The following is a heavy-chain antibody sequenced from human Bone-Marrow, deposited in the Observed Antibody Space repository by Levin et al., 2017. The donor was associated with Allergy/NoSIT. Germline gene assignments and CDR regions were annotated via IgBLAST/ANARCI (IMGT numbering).Heavy chain of an antibody. D-gene: IGHD2-15*01. CDR1: GGTFSSYA. CDR2: IIPIFGTA. V-gene: IGHV1-69*01. CDR3: ASYAQVVVVAATQGQDAFDI. J-gene: IGHJ3*02. Sequence: KISCKASGGTFSSYAISWVRQAPGQGLEWMGGIIPIFGTANYAQKFQGRVPITADESTSTAYMELSSLRSEDTAVYYCASYAQVVVVAATQGQDAFDIWGQGTMVTVSS.